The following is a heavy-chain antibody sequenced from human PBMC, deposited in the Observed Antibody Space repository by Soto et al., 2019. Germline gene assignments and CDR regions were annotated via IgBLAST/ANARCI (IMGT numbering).Heavy chain of an antibody. V-gene: IGHV1-69*01. D-gene: IGHD3-9*01. J-gene: IGHJ4*02. CDR3: ARGIHYYAILTGYSSPFAY. Sequence: QVQLVQSGAEVKKPGSSVKVSCTASGGTFSSYAISWVRQAPGQGLEWMGGIIPIFGTANYAQTVQGRGTMPADESTSTAYMELSSLRSEDTAVYYCARGIHYYAILTGYSSPFAYWGQGTLVTVSS. CDR1: GGTFSSYA. CDR2: IIPIFGTA.